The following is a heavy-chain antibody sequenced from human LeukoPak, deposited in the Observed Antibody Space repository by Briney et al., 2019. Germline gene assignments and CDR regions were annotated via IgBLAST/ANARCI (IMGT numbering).Heavy chain of an antibody. CDR1: GYRFTSYW. D-gene: IGHD3-10*01. V-gene: IGHV5-51*01. CDR2: IYPGDSDT. J-gene: IGHJ6*02. Sequence: GESLKISFKGSGYRFTSYWIGWVRPMPGKGLEWMGIIYPGDSDTRYSPSFQRQVTISADKSISTAYLQWSSLKASDTAMYYCARQGVRGPYGMDVWGQGTTVTVSS. CDR3: ARQGVRGPYGMDV.